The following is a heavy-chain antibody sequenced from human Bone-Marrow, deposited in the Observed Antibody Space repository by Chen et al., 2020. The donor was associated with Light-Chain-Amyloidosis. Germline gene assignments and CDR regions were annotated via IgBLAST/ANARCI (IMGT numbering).Heavy chain of an antibody. V-gene: IGHV3-74*01. J-gene: IGHJ4*02. CDR2: MPTDVTKT. CDR3: ARDRGRFSYNRGGLDS. D-gene: IGHD3-10*01. CDR1: GFTLNTYW. Sequence: EVQLVESGGALVQPGGSLRLSCAASGFTLNTYWMHWVRQPPGWGLVWVARMPTDVTKTVYADSVKGRFTVSRDDAKNTLYLEMNSLRVEDTGLYFCARDRGRFSYNRGGLDSWGQGTLVTVSS.